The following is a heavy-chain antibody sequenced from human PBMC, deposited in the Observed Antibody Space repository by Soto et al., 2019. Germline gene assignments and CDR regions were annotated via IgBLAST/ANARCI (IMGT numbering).Heavy chain of an antibody. CDR2: IYYSGST. CDR1: SGSISSYY. D-gene: IGHD2-15*01. Sequence: QVQLQESGPGLVKPSETLSLTCTVSSGSISSYYWSWIRQPPGKGLEWIGYIYYSGSTKYNPSLKTRVTMSILTSNNQFSLRLSSVTAADADVYFRAVLCRCGSCYSGAEHFQHWGQGILVTVFS. CDR3: AVLCRCGSCYSGAEHFQH. V-gene: IGHV4-59*08. J-gene: IGHJ1*01.